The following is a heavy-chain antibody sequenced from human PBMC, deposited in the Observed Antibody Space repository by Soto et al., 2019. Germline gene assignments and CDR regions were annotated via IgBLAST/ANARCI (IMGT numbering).Heavy chain of an antibody. CDR1: GYSISSGYY. Sequence: PSETLSLTCAVSGYSISSGYYWGWIRQPPGKGLEWIGSIYHSGSTYYNPSLKSRVTISVDTSKNQFSLKLSSVTAADTAVYYCARVLHHCSGGSCYSYWFDPWGQGTLVTVS. D-gene: IGHD2-15*01. V-gene: IGHV4-38-2*01. J-gene: IGHJ5*02. CDR3: ARVLHHCSGGSCYSYWFDP. CDR2: IYHSGST.